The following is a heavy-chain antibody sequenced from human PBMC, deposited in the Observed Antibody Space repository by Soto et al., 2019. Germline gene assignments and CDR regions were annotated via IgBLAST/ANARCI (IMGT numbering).Heavy chain of an antibody. CDR3: ARRRFGDYYDSSGFPPFDI. Sequence: SETLSLTCTVSGGSISSSSYYWGWIRQPPGKGLEWIGSIYYSGSTYYNPSLKSRVTISVDTSKNQFSLKLSSVTAADTAVYYCARRRFGDYYDSSGFPPFDIWGQGTMVT. D-gene: IGHD3-22*01. CDR1: GGSISSSSYY. V-gene: IGHV4-39*01. CDR2: IYYSGST. J-gene: IGHJ3*02.